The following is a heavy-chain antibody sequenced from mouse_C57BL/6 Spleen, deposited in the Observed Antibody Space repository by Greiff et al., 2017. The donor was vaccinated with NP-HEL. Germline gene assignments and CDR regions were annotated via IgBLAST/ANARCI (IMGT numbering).Heavy chain of an antibody. CDR2: IDPSDSYT. CDR3: ASYGNFGDY. CDR1: GYTFTSYW. D-gene: IGHD2-1*01. V-gene: IGHV1-69*01. J-gene: IGHJ4*01. Sequence: QVQLQQPGAELVMPGASVKLSCKASGYTFTSYWMHWVKQRPGQGLEWIGEIDPSDSYTNYNQKFKGKSTLTVDKSSSTAYMQHSSLTSEDSAVYYCASYGNFGDYWGQGTSVTVSS.